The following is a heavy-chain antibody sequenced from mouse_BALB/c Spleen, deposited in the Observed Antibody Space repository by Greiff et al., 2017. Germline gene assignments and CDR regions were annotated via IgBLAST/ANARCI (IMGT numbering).Heavy chain of an antibody. Sequence: VQLQQSGAELVKPGASVKLSCTASGFNIKDTYMHWVKQRPEQGLEWIGRIDPANGNTKYDPKFQGKATIAADTSSNTAYLELSSLTSEDSAVYYCARYDGSYDYAMDYWGQGTSVTVSS. CDR1: GFNIKDTY. CDR2: IDPANGNT. CDR3: ARYDGSYDYAMDY. J-gene: IGHJ4*01. V-gene: IGHV14-3*02. D-gene: IGHD2-3*01.